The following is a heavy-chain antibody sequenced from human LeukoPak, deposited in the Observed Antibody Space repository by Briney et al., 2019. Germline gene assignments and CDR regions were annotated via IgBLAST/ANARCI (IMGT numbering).Heavy chain of an antibody. CDR1: GYTFTGYY. V-gene: IGHV1-2*02. D-gene: IGHD6-6*01. CDR3: ARVLSIAARPRAGPGDY. J-gene: IGHJ4*02. Sequence: ASVKVSCKASGYTFTGYYMHWVRQAPGQGLEWMGWINPNSGGTNYAQKFQGRVTMTRDTSISTAYMELSRLRSDDTAVYYCARVLSIAARPRAGPGDYWGQGTLVTVSS. CDR2: INPNSGGT.